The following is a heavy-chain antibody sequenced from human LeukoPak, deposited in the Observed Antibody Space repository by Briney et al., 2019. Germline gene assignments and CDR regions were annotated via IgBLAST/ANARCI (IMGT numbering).Heavy chain of an antibody. V-gene: IGHV3-30*02. D-gene: IGHD2-15*01. CDR3: ARDRKTDTTPEYYFDY. CDR2: IRNDGSNY. CDR1: GFTFSDYG. Sequence: GGSLRLSCAASGFTFSDYGMHWVRQAPGKGLEWVAFIRNDGSNYYHADSVKGRFTISRDNSKNTLYLQMNSLRAEDTAVYYCARDRKTDTTPEYYFDYWGQGTLVTVSS. J-gene: IGHJ4*02.